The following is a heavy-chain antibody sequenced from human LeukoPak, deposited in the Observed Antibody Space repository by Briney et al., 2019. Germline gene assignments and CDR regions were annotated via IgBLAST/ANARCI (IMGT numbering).Heavy chain of an antibody. CDR3: AKLTAMGQPDFDY. D-gene: IGHD5-18*01. V-gene: IGHV3-30*02. CDR2: IRYDGSNK. J-gene: IGHJ4*02. CDR1: GFTFSSYG. Sequence: GGSLRLSCAASGFTFSSYGMHWVRQAPSKGLEWVAFIRYDGSNKYYADSVKGRFTISRDNSKNTLYLQMNSLRAEDTAVYYCAKLTAMGQPDFDYWGQGTLVTVSS.